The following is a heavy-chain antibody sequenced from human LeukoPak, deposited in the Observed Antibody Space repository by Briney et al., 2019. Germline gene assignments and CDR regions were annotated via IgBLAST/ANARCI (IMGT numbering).Heavy chain of an antibody. J-gene: IGHJ5*02. CDR2: IDANGAGT. CDR1: GFTFSSYA. CDR3: AKDQSSYNWFEP. V-gene: IGHV3-23*01. Sequence: GSLRLSCAASGFTFSSYAMTWVRQAPGKGLEWVSSIDANGAGTFYADSVKGRFSISRDNAKNTLGLQMHSLTAEDTAVYYCAKDQSSYNWFEPWGQGTLVTVSS.